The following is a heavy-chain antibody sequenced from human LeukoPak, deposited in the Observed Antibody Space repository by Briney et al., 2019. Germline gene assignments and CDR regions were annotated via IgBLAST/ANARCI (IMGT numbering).Heavy chain of an antibody. CDR2: IKQDGSEK. CDR3: ASRYSSSDH. D-gene: IGHD6-6*01. V-gene: IGHV3-7*01. J-gene: IGHJ4*02. Sequence: QTGGSLRLSCAASGLTFSSYWMSWVRQAPGKGLEWVANIKQDGSEKYYVDSVKGRFTISRDNAKNSLYLQMSSLRAEDTAVYYCASRYSSSDHWGQGTLVTVSS. CDR1: GLTFSSYW.